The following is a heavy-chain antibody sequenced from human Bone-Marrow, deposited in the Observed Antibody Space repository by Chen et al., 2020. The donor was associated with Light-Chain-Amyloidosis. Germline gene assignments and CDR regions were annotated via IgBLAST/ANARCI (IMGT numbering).Heavy chain of an antibody. CDR1: GYSLTDLA. V-gene: IGHV1-24*01. J-gene: IGHJ4*02. Sequence: QVHLVQSGAEVKKPGASVKVACRTSGYSLTDLAIHWVRQAPGKGLEWMGGFAPEDAKTTLAQKFQGRVTVTEDTSADTAYLQLSSLRSEDTAVYYCATGPLHTMTPHFWGQGTLVTVSS. D-gene: IGHD3-22*01. CDR3: ATGPLHTMTPHF. CDR2: FAPEDAKT.